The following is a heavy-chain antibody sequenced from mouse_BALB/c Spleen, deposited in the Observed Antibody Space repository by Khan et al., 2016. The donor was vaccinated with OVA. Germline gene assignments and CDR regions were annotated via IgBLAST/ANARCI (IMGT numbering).Heavy chain of an antibody. J-gene: IGHJ2*01. CDR2: IRYSGRT. CDR3: ARRVTISTVVATDFDY. V-gene: IGHV3-2*02. CDR1: GYSITSDYA. Sequence: EVQLQESGPGLVKPSQSLSLTCTVAGYSITSDYAWNWIRQFPGNKLEWMGYIRYSGRTSYNPSLKSRISITRDTSKNLFFLQLNSVTTEDTATYYCARRVTISTVVATDFDYWGQGTTRTVSS. D-gene: IGHD1-1*01.